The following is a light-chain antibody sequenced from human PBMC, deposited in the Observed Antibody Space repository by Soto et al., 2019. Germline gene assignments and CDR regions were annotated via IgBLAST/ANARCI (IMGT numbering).Light chain of an antibody. CDR1: QSISSW. Sequence: DIQMTQSPSTLSASVGDRVTITCRASQSISSWLAWYQQKPGKAPKLLIYKASSLESGVPSRFSGSGSGTEFTLTIRSMQTDAIANYSCQQYNSHSGTFGQGTKVDIK. CDR3: QQYNSHSGT. V-gene: IGKV1-5*03. J-gene: IGKJ1*01. CDR2: KAS.